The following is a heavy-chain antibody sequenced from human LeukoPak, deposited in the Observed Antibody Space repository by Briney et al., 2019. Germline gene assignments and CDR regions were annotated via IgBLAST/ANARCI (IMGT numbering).Heavy chain of an antibody. V-gene: IGHV3-7*01. CDR2: VKQDVSEI. Sequence: GGCLRLSCAASGFTFSSHWMSWVRQAPGKGLEWVASVKQDVSEIYYVDSVKGRFTISGDNAKNSLYLQMNSLTVEDTAVCYCARGPPYGSRSDFFDYWGQGTLVTVSS. J-gene: IGHJ4*02. CDR1: GFTFSSHW. CDR3: ARGPPYGSRSDFFDY. D-gene: IGHD3-10*01.